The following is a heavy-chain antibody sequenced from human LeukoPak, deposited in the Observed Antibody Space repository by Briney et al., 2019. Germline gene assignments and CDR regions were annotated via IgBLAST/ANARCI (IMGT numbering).Heavy chain of an antibody. CDR1: GGSISSSSYY. D-gene: IGHD3-22*01. J-gene: IGHJ4*02. V-gene: IGHV4-39*01. Sequence: SETLSLTCTVSGGSISSSSYYWGWLRQPPGTGLEWLGTIYYSGSTYYNPSLKSRVTISVDTPKNQFSLKLSSVTAADTAVYYCARREYYDSSGYFAYWGQGTLVTVSS. CDR2: IYYSGST. CDR3: ARREYYDSSGYFAY.